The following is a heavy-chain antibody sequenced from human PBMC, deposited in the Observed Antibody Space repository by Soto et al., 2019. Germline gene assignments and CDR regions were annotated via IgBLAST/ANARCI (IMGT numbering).Heavy chain of an antibody. CDR3: ARNRGLSYCSGGSCYSNWFDP. Sequence: QVQLVQSGAEVKKPGSSVKVSCKASGGTFSSYAISWVRQAPGQGPEWMGGIIPIFGTANYAQNFQGRVTITADESTSTAYMELSSLRSEDTAVYYCARNRGLSYCSGGSCYSNWFDPWGQGTLVTVSS. D-gene: IGHD2-15*01. CDR1: GGTFSSYA. J-gene: IGHJ5*02. V-gene: IGHV1-69*01. CDR2: IIPIFGTA.